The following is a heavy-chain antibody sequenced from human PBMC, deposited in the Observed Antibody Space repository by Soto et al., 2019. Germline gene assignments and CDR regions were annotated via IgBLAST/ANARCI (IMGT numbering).Heavy chain of an antibody. J-gene: IGHJ4*02. CDR1: GFTVSSNY. D-gene: IGHD3-9*01. Sequence: GGSLRLSCAASGFTVSSNYMSWVRQAPGKGLEWVSAISGSGGSTYYADSVKGRFTISRDNSKNTLYLQMNSLRAEDTAVYYCAKSYDILTGPPVSWGQGTLVTVSS. V-gene: IGHV3-23*01. CDR2: ISGSGGST. CDR3: AKSYDILTGPPVS.